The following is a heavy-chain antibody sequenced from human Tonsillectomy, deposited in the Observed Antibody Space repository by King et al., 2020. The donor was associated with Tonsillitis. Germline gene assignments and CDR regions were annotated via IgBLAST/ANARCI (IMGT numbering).Heavy chain of an antibody. CDR2: IIPIFGTA. V-gene: IGHV1-69*01. CDR3: ASLTRLVGIVVVTAIPRYFDL. D-gene: IGHD2-21*02. J-gene: IGHJ2*01. CDR1: GGTFSSYA. Sequence: QLVQSGAEVKKPGSSVKVSCKASGGTFSSYAISWVRQAPGQGLEWMGGIIPIFGTANYAQKFQGRVTITADESTSTAYMELGSLRSEDTAVYYCASLTRLVGIVVVTAIPRYFDLWGRGTLVTVSS.